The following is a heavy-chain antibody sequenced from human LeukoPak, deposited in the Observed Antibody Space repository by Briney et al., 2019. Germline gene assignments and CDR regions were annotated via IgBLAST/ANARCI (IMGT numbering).Heavy chain of an antibody. V-gene: IGHV3-30*18. CDR3: AKDIVGSGYYYGLDV. J-gene: IGHJ6*02. CDR2: ISYDGENK. CDR1: GFTFSSYG. D-gene: IGHD1-26*01. Sequence: PGGSLRLSCAASGFTFSSYGMHWVRQAPGKGLEWVAAISYDGENKDHADSVKGRFTISRDNSKNTVYLEMNSLRTEDTAEYYCAKDIVGSGYYYGLDVWGQGTTVTVSS.